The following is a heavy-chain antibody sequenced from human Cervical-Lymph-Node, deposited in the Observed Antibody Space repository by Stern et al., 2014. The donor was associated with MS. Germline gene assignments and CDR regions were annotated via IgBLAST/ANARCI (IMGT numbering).Heavy chain of an antibody. D-gene: IGHD3-16*02. CDR2: IYYSGDT. CDR3: ARDYRRGAFDV. V-gene: IGHV4-31*03. Sequence: QVQLQESGPGLVKPSQTLSLTCTVSGGSISSGGFYWNWIRQHPGKGLEWIAYIYYSGDTYYNPSLKSRVTLSIHTSKNQLSLELTSVTAADTAVYYCARDYRRGAFDVWGQGTKVTVSS. CDR1: GGSISSGGFY. J-gene: IGHJ3*01.